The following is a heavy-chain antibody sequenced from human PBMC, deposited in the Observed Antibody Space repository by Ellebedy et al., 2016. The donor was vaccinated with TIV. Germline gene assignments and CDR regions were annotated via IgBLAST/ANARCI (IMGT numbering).Heavy chain of an antibody. CDR1: GYTLTGLS. Sequence: ASVKVSXXVSGYTLTGLSMHWVRQAPGKGLEWMGGFDPEDGETIYAQKFQGRVTMTEDTYTDTAYMELSSLRSEDTAVYYCATGRFPWRGGDNWFDPWGQGTLVTVSS. J-gene: IGHJ5*02. V-gene: IGHV1-24*01. CDR3: ATGRFPWRGGDNWFDP. CDR2: FDPEDGET. D-gene: IGHD5-12*01.